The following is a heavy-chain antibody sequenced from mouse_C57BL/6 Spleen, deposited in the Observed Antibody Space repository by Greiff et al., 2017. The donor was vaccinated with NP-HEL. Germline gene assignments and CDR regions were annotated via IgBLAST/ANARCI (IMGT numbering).Heavy chain of an antibody. J-gene: IGHJ1*03. CDR1: GYSITSGYY. CDR2: ISYDGSN. Sequence: EVQLVESGPGLVKPSQSLSLTCSVTGYSITSGYYWNWIRQFPGNKLEWMGYISYDGSNNYNPSLKNRISITRDTSKNQFFLKLNSVTNEDTATYYCARLGSSRDWYFDVWGTGTTVTVSS. CDR3: ARLGSSRDWYFDV. V-gene: IGHV3-6*01. D-gene: IGHD1-1*01.